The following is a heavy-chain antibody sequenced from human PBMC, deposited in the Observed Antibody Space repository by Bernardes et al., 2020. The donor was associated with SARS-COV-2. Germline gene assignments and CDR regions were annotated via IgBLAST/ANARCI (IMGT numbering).Heavy chain of an antibody. V-gene: IGHV3-23*01. J-gene: IGHJ4*02. CDR1: GFSFSSYA. Sequence: GGSLKLSCAASGFSFSSYAMSWVRQAPGKGLEWVSAISGTGGSTYYADTVKLRFTISRDNSKNTLYLQMNSLRAEDTAVYYCAKVPFYEFWGGYYFDYWGQGTLVTVAS. D-gene: IGHD3-3*01. CDR2: ISGTGGST. CDR3: AKVPFYEFWGGYYFDY.